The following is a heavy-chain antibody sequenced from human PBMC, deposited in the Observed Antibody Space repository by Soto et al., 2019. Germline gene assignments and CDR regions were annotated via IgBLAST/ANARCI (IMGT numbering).Heavy chain of an antibody. J-gene: IGHJ4*02. CDR2: ISYDGSNK. CDR3: ARGAFLSYDSSGYYPY. CDR1: GFTFSSYA. D-gene: IGHD3-22*01. Sequence: GGSLRLSCAASGFTFSSYAMHWVRQAPGKGLEWVAVISYDGSNKYYADSVKGRFTISRDNSKNTLYLQMNSLRAEDTAVYYCARGAFLSYDSSGYYPYWGQGTLVTVS. V-gene: IGHV3-30-3*01.